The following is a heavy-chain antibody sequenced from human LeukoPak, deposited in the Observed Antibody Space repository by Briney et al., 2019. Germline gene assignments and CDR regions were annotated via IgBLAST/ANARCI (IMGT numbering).Heavy chain of an antibody. CDR1: GFTFSSYA. CDR3: ARDLGGYSYGSGDY. V-gene: IGHV3-30-3*01. Sequence: GGSLRLSCAASGFTFSSYAMHWVRQAPGKGLEWVAVISYDGSNKYYADSVKGRFTISRDNSKNTLYLQMNSLRAEDTAVYYCARDLGGYSYGSGDYWGLGTLVTVSS. J-gene: IGHJ4*02. CDR2: ISYDGSNK. D-gene: IGHD5-18*01.